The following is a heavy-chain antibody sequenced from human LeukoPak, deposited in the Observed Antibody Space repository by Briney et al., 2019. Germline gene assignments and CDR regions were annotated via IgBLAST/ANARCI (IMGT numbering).Heavy chain of an antibody. D-gene: IGHD1-26*01. CDR2: MWYDGSRE. V-gene: IGHV3-33*01. CDR3: ARDLSFGSLDF. J-gene: IGHJ4*02. CDR1: GFILSTHG. Sequence: LGGSLRLSCAASGFILSTHGMHWVRQAPGKGLEWVAGMWYDGSREDYADSVKGRFTISRDMSKNTLNLQMNSLRVEDTAMFYCARDLSFGSLDFRGQGTLVTVSS.